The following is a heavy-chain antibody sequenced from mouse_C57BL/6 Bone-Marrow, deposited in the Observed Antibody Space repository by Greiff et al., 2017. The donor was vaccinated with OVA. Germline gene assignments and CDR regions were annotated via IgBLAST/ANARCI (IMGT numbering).Heavy chain of an antibody. CDR1: GFSFNTYA. V-gene: IGHV10-1*01. CDR2: IRSKSNNYAT. J-gene: IGHJ4*01. Sequence: EVKVVESGGGLVQPKGSLKLSCAASGFSFNTYAMNWVRQAPGKGLEWVARIRSKSNNYATYYADSVKNRFTISRDDSESMLYLQMNNLKAEDTAVYYCVATLYAMDYWGQGTSVTVSS. CDR3: VATLYAMDY. D-gene: IGHD6-1*01.